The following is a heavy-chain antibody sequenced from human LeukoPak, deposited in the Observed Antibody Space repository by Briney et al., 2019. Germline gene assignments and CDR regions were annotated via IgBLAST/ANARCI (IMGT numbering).Heavy chain of an antibody. CDR1: GFTVSSNY. Sequence: PGGSLRLSCAASGFTVSSNYMSWVRQAPGKGLEWVSVIYSGGSTYYAGSVKGRFTISRDNSKNTLYLQMNSLRAEDTAVYYCARDLPICSGGSCYTGPFDYWGQGTLVTVSS. CDR3: ARDLPICSGGSCYTGPFDY. CDR2: IYSGGST. J-gene: IGHJ4*02. V-gene: IGHV3-53*01. D-gene: IGHD2-15*01.